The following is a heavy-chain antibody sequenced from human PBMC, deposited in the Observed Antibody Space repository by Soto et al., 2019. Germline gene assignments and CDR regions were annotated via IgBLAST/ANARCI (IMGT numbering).Heavy chain of an antibody. CDR1: GGSISSGDYY. CDR2: IYYSGST. Sequence: SETLSLTCTVSGGSISSGDYYWSWIRQPPGKGLEWIGYIYYSGSTYYNPSLKSRVTISVDTSKNQFFLKLSSVTAADTAVYYCARTLHYGSGNGGFDYWGQGTLVTVSS. D-gene: IGHD3-10*01. J-gene: IGHJ4*02. CDR3: ARTLHYGSGNGGFDY. V-gene: IGHV4-30-4*01.